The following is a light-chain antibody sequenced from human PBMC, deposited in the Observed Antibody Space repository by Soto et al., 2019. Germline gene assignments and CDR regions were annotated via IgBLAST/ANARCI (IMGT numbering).Light chain of an antibody. CDR3: SSYTSSSTWV. CDR2: EVS. V-gene: IGLV2-14*01. Sequence: QSALTQPASVSGSPGQSITISCTGTSSDVGGYNYVSWYQQHPGKAPKLMIYEVSNRPSGVSNRFSGSKSGNTASPTISGLQAEDEADYYCSSYTSSSTWVFGGGTKVTVL. J-gene: IGLJ3*02. CDR1: SSDVGGYNY.